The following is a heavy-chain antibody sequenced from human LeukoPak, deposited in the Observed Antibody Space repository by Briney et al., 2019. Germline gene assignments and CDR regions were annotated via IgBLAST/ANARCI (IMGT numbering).Heavy chain of an antibody. Sequence: PGGSLRLSCVASGFTFRNYGMHWVRQAPGKGLEWVSAISGSGGSAYYADSVKGRFTISRDNSKNTLYLQMNSLRAEDTAVYYCAKDELPEHWGQGTLVTVSS. CDR2: ISGSGGSA. CDR3: AKDELPEH. CDR1: GFTFRNYG. D-gene: IGHD1-26*01. V-gene: IGHV3-23*01. J-gene: IGHJ1*01.